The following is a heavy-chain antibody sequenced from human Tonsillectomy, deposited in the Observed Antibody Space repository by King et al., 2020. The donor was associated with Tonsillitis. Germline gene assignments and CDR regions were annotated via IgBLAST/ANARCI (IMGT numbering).Heavy chain of an antibody. CDR3: AKDEGIVVVVAPSRF. Sequence: VKLVESGGGLVRPGGSLRLSCAASGFTFSSYAMSWVRQAQGKGLEWVSAISGSGGSTYYADSVKGRFTISRDNSKNTLYLQMNSLRAEDTAVYYCAKDEGIVVVVAPSRFWRQGTLVTVSS. D-gene: IGHD2-15*01. CDR2: ISGSGGST. J-gene: IGHJ1*01. CDR1: GFTFSSYA. V-gene: IGHV3-23*04.